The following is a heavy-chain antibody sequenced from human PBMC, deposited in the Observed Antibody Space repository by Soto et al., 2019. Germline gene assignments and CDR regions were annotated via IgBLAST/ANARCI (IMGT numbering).Heavy chain of an antibody. CDR3: ARDLDGVVTGRGAVAV. J-gene: IGHJ3*01. D-gene: IGHD3-9*01. V-gene: IGHV4-31*03. Sequence: QVRLQESGQGLVRPSQTLSLICTVSGGSIRNDNFYWSFLRQRLGTGLEWLGYFAYSGITFYNPSLESRLFNSVDPSNTKLSLNLKSVTAADTAMSYFARDLDGVVTGRGAVAVWGPGTLVTVSS. CDR2: FAYSGIT. CDR1: GGSIRNDNFY.